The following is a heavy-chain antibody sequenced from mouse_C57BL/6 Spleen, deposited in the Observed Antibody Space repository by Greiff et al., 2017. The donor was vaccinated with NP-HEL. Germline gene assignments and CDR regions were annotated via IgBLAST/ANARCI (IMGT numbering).Heavy chain of an antibody. CDR3: ARDPSTVVATDWYFDV. J-gene: IGHJ1*03. V-gene: IGHV5-4*01. CDR1: GFTFSSYA. Sequence: EVKLVESGGGLVKPGGSLILSCAASGFTFSSYAMSWVRQTPEKRLEWVATISDGGSYTYYPDNVKGRFTISRDNAKNNLYLQMSHLKSEDTAMYYCARDPSTVVATDWYFDVWGTGTTVTVSS. D-gene: IGHD1-1*01. CDR2: ISDGGSYT.